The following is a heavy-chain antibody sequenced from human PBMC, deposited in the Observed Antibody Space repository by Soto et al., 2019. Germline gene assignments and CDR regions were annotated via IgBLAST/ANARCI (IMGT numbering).Heavy chain of an antibody. CDR1: GGSISSTNYY. J-gene: IGHJ4*02. CDR3: ACPYRSRFDS. D-gene: IGHD1-26*01. CDR2: IDYSGNT. V-gene: IGHV4-39*01. Sequence: SETLSLTCTVSGGSISSTNYYWGWISQPPGKGLELIGSIDYSGNTYYNPSLKSRVTISVDTSKNQFSLKLSSVTAADTAMYYCACPYRSRFDSWGQGTLVTVSS.